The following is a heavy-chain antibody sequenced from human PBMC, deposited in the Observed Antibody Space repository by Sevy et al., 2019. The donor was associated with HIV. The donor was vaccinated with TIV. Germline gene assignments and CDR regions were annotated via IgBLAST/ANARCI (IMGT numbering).Heavy chain of an antibody. J-gene: IGHJ3*02. CDR3: ARDRSIEMVTGAFDI. Sequence: GGSLRLSCAASGFTFSSYAMHWVRQAPGKGLEWVAVISYDGSNKYYADSVKGRFTISRDNSKNTLYLQMNSLRAEDTAVYYCARDRSIEMVTGAFDIWGQGTMVTVSS. CDR2: ISYDGSNK. D-gene: IGHD5-18*01. V-gene: IGHV3-30*04. CDR1: GFTFSSYA.